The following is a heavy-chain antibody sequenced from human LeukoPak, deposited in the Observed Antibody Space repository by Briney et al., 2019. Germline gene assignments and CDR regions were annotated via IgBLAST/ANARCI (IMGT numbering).Heavy chain of an antibody. CDR2: IYYSGST. Sequence: SETLSLTCTVSGGSISSYYWSWIRQPPGKGLEWIGYIYYSGSTNYNPSLKSRVTISVDTSKNQFSLKLSSVTAADTAAYYCARAGPDGYNWEEDYWGQGTLVTVSS. CDR1: GGSISSYY. V-gene: IGHV4-59*01. D-gene: IGHD5-24*01. CDR3: ARAGPDGYNWEEDY. J-gene: IGHJ4*02.